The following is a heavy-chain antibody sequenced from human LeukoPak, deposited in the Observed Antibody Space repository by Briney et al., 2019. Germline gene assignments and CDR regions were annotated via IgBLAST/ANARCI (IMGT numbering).Heavy chain of an antibody. J-gene: IGHJ6*03. CDR3: ARDVMGIAVVNRYYYMDV. V-gene: IGHV1-18*01. CDR1: GYTFTSYG. CDR2: ISAYNGNT. D-gene: IGHD6-19*01. Sequence: ASVKVSCKASGYTFTSYGISWVRQAPGQGLEWMGWISAYNGNTNYAQKLQGRVTMTTDTSTSTAYMELSSLRSEDTAVYYCARDVMGIAVVNRYYYMDVWGKGTTVTISS.